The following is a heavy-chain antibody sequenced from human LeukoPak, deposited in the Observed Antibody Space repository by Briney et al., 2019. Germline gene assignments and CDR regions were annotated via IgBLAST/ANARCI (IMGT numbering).Heavy chain of an antibody. Sequence: GRSLRLSCAASGFTFSSYWMHWVRQAPGKGLVWVSRINSDGSSTSYADSVKGRFTISRDNAKNTLYLQMNSLRAEDTAVYYCARDSGSYLGDYWGQGTLVTVSS. J-gene: IGHJ4*02. D-gene: IGHD1-26*01. CDR2: INSDGSST. CDR1: GFTFSSYW. CDR3: ARDSGSYLGDY. V-gene: IGHV3-74*01.